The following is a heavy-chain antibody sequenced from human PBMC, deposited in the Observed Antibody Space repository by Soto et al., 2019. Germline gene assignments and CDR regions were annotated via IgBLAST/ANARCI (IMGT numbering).Heavy chain of an antibody. V-gene: IGHV3-73*01. J-gene: IGHJ6*03. D-gene: IGHD1-1*01. Sequence: GGSLRLSCAASGFTFSGSAMHWVRQASGKGLERVGRIRSKANSYATAYAASVKGRFTISRDDSKNTAYLQMNSLKTEDTAVYYCTRQKERYYYYYMDVWGKGTTVTVSS. CDR2: IRSKANSYAT. CDR1: GFTFSGSA. CDR3: TRQKERYYYYYMDV.